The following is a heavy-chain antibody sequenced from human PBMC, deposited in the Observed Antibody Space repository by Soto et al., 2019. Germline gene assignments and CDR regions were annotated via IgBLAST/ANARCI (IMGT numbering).Heavy chain of an antibody. CDR1: GFTDSRNY. V-gene: IGHV3-53*02. Sequence: EVQLVETGGGLIQPGGSLRLSCAASGFTDSRNYMTWVRQAPGKGLEWVSVIYSGGSTYYADSVKGRFSISSDNSRDTLYLQMNSLRAEDTDVYYCARSSGWYCFDYWGQGTLVTVS. J-gene: IGHJ4*02. D-gene: IGHD6-19*01. CDR2: IYSGGST. CDR3: ARSSGWYCFDY.